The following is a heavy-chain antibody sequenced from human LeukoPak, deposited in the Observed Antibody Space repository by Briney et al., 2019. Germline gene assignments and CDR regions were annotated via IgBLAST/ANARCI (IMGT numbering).Heavy chain of an antibody. D-gene: IGHD4-23*01. J-gene: IGHJ4*02. CDR1: GFTFSSYW. CDR2: INSDGSST. V-gene: IGHV3-74*01. Sequence: GGSLRLSCAASGFTFSSYWMHWVRQAPGKGLVWVSRINSDGSSTSYADSVKGRFIISRDISKNTLYLQINGLRPDDTAVYYCATDPGLRWSFDYWGQGTLVTVSS. CDR3: ATDPGLRWSFDY.